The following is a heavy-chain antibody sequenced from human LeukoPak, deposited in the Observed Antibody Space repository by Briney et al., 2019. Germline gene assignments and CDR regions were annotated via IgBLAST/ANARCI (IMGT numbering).Heavy chain of an antibody. CDR2: ISGDGGST. CDR1: GFTFDDYA. Sequence: GGSLRFSCAASGFTFDDYAMHWVRQAPGKGLEWVSLISGDGGSTYYADSVKGRFTISRDNSKNSLYLQMNSLRTEDTALYYCASTLHEWLLSPSDAFDIWGQGTMVTVSS. V-gene: IGHV3-43*02. J-gene: IGHJ3*02. CDR3: ASTLHEWLLSPSDAFDI. D-gene: IGHD3-3*01.